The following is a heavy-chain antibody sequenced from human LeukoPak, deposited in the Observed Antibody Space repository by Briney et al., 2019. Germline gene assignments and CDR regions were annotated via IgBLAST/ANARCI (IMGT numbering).Heavy chain of an antibody. D-gene: IGHD5-24*01. V-gene: IGHV5-51*01. Sequence: GGALQISCLGSRYYFTTYWIGWVRQMPGEGLEGMGIIYPGNSDTKYSPSFQGHVTISADKSISTAYLQWSSLKASDTAMYYCARPRRDGYTPVAYWGQGTLVTVSS. CDR1: RYYFTTYW. CDR3: ARPRRDGYTPVAY. CDR2: IYPGNSDT. J-gene: IGHJ4*02.